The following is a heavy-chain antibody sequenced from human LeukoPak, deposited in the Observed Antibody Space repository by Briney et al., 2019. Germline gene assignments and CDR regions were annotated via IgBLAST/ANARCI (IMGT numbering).Heavy chain of an antibody. J-gene: IGHJ3*02. D-gene: IGHD2-15*01. Sequence: SETLSLTCTVSGGSISSYYWSWIRQPPGKGLEWIGYIYDSGSTKYNPSLKSRVTISIDTSKNQFSLKLSSVTAADTAVYYCARAYCSGGSCYISDDAFDIWGQGTMVTVSS. V-gene: IGHV4-59*12. CDR2: IYDSGST. CDR3: ARAYCSGGSCYISDDAFDI. CDR1: GGSISSYY.